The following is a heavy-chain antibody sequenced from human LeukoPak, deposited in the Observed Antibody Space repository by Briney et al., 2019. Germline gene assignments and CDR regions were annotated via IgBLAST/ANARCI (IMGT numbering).Heavy chain of an antibody. D-gene: IGHD3-10*02. J-gene: IGHJ6*04. CDR2: ISYDGSNK. CDR3: AELGITMIGGV. CDR1: GFTFSSYA. Sequence: PGGALRLSCAASGFTFSSYAMHWVRQAPGKGLEGVAVISYDGSNKYYADYVKGRFTISRDNAKNSLYLQMQSLRAEDTAVYYCAELGITMIGGVWGKGTTVTISS. V-gene: IGHV3-30*04.